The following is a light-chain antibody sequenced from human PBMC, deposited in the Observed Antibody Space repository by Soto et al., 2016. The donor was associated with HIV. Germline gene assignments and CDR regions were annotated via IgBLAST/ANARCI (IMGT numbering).Light chain of an antibody. J-gene: IGKJ2*01. CDR2: GVS. Sequence: DVVMTQSPLSLPDTLGQPASISCRSSQSLLHSDGKIYLNWFHQRPGQSPRRLIYGVSVRDSGVPDRFSGSGSTTDFTLTISRVEAEDVGLYYCMQGTHWPPYTFGQGPNWRSN. CDR1: QSLLHSDGKIY. CDR3: MQGTHWPPYT. V-gene: IGKV2-30*02.